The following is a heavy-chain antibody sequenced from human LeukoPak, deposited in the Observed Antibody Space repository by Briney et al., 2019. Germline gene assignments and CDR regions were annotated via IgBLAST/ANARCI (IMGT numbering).Heavy chain of an antibody. CDR3: ARAKDSRSRIFDS. V-gene: IGHV4-61*03. CDR1: GGSINTNTYY. Sequence: PSETLSLTCTVSGGSINTNTYYWGWIRQPPGKGLEWIGYIYFHGTTTYNPSLRGRGTISLDTSNNHFSLILTSVTPSDTAAYYCARAKDSRSRIFDSWGQGTLVTVSS. J-gene: IGHJ4*02. D-gene: IGHD3-16*02. CDR2: IYFHGTT.